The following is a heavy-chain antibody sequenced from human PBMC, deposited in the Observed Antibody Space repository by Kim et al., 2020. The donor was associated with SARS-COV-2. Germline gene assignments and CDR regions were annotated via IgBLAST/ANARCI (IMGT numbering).Heavy chain of an antibody. D-gene: IGHD2-2*01. J-gene: IGHJ4*02. CDR1: GFTFSSYA. CDR3: ATLPTEDIVVVPAAIWYV. V-gene: IGHV3-30-3*01. CDR2: ISYDGSNK. Sequence: GGSLRLSCAASGFTFSSYAMHWVRQAPGKGLEWVAVISYDGSNKYYADSVKGRFTISRDNSKNTLYLQMNSLRAEDTAVYYCATLPTEDIVVVPAAIWYVWGQGTLVTVSS.